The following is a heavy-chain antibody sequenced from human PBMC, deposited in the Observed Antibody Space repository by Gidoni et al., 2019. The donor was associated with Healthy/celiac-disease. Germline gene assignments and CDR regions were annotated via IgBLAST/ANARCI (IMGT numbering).Heavy chain of an antibody. V-gene: IGHV3-11*01. Sequence: QVQLVESGGGLVKPGGSLRLSCAASGFTFSDYYMSWIRQAPGKGLEWVSYISSSGSTIYYADSVKGRFTISRDNAKNSLYLQMNSLRAEDTAVYYCASADGSSWPRYQLEYFQHWGQGTLVTVSS. J-gene: IGHJ1*01. D-gene: IGHD6-13*01. CDR3: ASADGSSWPRYQLEYFQH. CDR1: GFTFSDYY. CDR2: ISSSGSTI.